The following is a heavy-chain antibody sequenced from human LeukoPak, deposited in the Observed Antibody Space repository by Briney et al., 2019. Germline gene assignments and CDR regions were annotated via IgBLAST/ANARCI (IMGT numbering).Heavy chain of an antibody. CDR2: IYYSGST. J-gene: IGHJ4*02. D-gene: IGHD3-3*01. V-gene: IGHV4-59*01. CDR3: ARGIFWSGYLD. CDR1: GGSISSYY. Sequence: SETLSLTCTVSGGSISSYYWSWIRQPPGKGPEWIGYIYYSGSTNYNPSLKSRVTISVDTSKNQFSLKLSSVTAADTAVYYCARGIFWSGYLDWGQGTLVTVSS.